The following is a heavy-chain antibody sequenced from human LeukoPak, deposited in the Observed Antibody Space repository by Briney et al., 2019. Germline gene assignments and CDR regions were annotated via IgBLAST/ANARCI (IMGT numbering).Heavy chain of an antibody. CDR3: ARGYYAGSGSIYLDY. Sequence: TSETLSLTCTVSGGSLSSGAYYWSWIRQHPGKGLEWIGYIYYSGTTYYSPSLRSRVTLSVDTSEKQFSLNLNSVTAADTAVYYCARGYYAGSGSIYLDYWGLGTLVTVSS. V-gene: IGHV4-31*03. CDR1: GGSLSSGAYY. J-gene: IGHJ4*02. D-gene: IGHD3-10*01. CDR2: IYYSGTT.